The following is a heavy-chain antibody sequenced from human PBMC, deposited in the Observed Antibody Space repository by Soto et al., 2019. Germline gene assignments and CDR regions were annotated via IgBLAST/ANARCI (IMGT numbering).Heavy chain of an antibody. CDR1: GGSVTTGSYY. D-gene: IGHD4-17*01. CDR2: IYYSGGT. Sequence: SETLSLTCTVSGGSVTTGSYYWSWIRQPPGKGLEWIGYIYYSGGTNYNPSLKSRVTISVDTSKNQFSLKLRSVTAADTAVYYCANYPTTVTSDYWGQGTRVTVS. J-gene: IGHJ4*02. CDR3: ANYPTTVTSDY. V-gene: IGHV4-61*01.